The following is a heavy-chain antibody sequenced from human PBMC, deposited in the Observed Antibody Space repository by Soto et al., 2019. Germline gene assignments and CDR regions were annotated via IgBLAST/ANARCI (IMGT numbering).Heavy chain of an antibody. CDR3: ARESGENWSYEAH. CDR1: GDSLSSYS. D-gene: IGHD1-7*01. J-gene: IGHJ1*01. V-gene: IGHV4-4*07. Sequence: LSLTCAVSGDSLSSYSWNWIRQTAGRGLEWIGRVSPSGHTQYRSSFETRVTISVDMSTNQFFLELRYVTAADTAVYYCARESGENWSYEAHWGPGTLVTVSS. CDR2: VSPSGHT.